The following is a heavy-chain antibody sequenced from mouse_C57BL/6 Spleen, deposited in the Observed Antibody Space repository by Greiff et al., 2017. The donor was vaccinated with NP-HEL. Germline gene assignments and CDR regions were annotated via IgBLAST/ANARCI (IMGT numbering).Heavy chain of an antibody. V-gene: IGHV5-9-1*02. CDR2: ISSGGDYI. J-gene: IGHJ3*01. CDR3: TGGVDGYFWFAY. D-gene: IGHD2-3*01. Sequence: EVMLVESGEGLVKPGGSLKLSCAASGFTFSSYAMSWVRQTPEKRLEWVAYISSGGDYIYYADTVKGRFTISRDNARNTLYLQMSSLKSEDTAMDYCTGGVDGYFWFAYWGQGTLVTVSA. CDR1: GFTFSSYA.